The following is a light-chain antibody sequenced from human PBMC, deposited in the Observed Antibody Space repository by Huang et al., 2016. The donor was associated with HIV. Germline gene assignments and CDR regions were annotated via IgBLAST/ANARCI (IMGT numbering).Light chain of an antibody. CDR2: AAS. CDR3: QKYNSAPYT. V-gene: IGKV1-27*01. CDR1: QDIRNY. J-gene: IGKJ2*01. Sequence: DIHMTQSPSSLSSSVGDRVTITCRASQDIRNYLAWYQQKPGTAPKLLISAASTLQSGVPSRFSGSGSGTDFTLTISSLQPEDVATYYCQKYNSAPYTFGQGTKLEIK.